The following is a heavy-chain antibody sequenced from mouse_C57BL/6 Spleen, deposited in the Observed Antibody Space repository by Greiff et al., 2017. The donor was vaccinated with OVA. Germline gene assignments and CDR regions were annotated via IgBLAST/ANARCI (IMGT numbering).Heavy chain of an antibody. J-gene: IGHJ2*01. CDR1: GYTFTSYW. CDR2: IDPSDSYT. D-gene: IGHD2-4*01. CDR3: ARRGEYDYDPYYFDY. Sequence: QVQLQQSGAELVKPGASVKLSCKASGYTFTSYWMQWVKQRPGQGLEWIGEIDPSDSYTNYNQKFKGKATLTVDTASSTAYMQLSSLSSEVSAVYYCARRGEYDYDPYYFDYWGQGTTLTVSS. V-gene: IGHV1-50*01.